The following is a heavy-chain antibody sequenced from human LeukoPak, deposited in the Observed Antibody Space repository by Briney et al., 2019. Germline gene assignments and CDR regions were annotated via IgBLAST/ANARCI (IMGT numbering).Heavy chain of an antibody. CDR2: ISAYNGNT. D-gene: IGHD3-10*01. Sequence: ASLKVSCKASGYTFTSYGISWVRQAPGQGLEWMGWISAYNGNTNYAQKLQGRVTMTTDTSTSTAYMELRSLRSDDTAVYYCARVFYYGSGSYSTYDAFDIWGQGTMVTVSS. CDR3: ARVFYYGSGSYSTYDAFDI. J-gene: IGHJ3*02. V-gene: IGHV1-18*01. CDR1: GYTFTSYG.